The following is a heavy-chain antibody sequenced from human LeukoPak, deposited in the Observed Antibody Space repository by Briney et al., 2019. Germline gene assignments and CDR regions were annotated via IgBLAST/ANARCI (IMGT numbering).Heavy chain of an antibody. CDR3: ARGGSRRYDSSGCYRAFDI. J-gene: IGHJ3*02. Sequence: SETLSLTCAVYGGSFSGYYWSWIRQPPGKGLEWIGEINHSGSTNYNPSLKSRVIISVDTSKNQFSLKLSSVTAADTAVYYCARGGSRRYDSSGCYRAFDIWGQGTMVTVSS. V-gene: IGHV4-34*01. CDR1: GGSFSGYY. CDR2: INHSGST. D-gene: IGHD3-22*01.